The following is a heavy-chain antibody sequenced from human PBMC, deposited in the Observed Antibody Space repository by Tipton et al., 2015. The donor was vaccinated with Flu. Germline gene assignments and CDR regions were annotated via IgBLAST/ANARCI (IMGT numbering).Heavy chain of an antibody. V-gene: IGHV3-23*01. CDR1: GFTFSSYA. CDR2: ITGGGIA. CDR3: GREREIGLVGY. D-gene: IGHD2-21*01. J-gene: IGHJ4*02. Sequence: GSLRLSCATPGFTFSSYAMSWVRQAPGRGLEWVSAITGGGIANYADSVRGRFTISRDNSKNTLYLQMNNLRAEDTAVYFCGREREIGLVGYWGQGTLITVSS.